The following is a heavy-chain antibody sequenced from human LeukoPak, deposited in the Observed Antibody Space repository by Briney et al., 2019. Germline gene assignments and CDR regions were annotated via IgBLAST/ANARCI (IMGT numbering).Heavy chain of an antibody. CDR1: GGSIGTYY. CDR3: ARHIGGGIEDMDV. J-gene: IGHJ6*03. V-gene: IGHV4-59*08. CDR2: IYVTGT. D-gene: IGHD3-16*02. Sequence: KPSETLSLTCTVSGGSIGTYYWSWIRQSPGKGLKWIGYIYVTGTRYNPYLQSRVTISVDRSGNQFFLKMSSVTAADTAVYYCARHIGGGIEDMDVWGKGTKVIVSS.